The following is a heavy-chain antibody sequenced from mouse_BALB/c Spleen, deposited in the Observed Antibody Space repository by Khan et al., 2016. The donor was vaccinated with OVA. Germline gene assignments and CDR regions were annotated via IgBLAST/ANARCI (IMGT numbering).Heavy chain of an antibody. V-gene: IGHV5-9-3*01. CDR3: ARSAYGNFAY. J-gene: IGHJ3*01. D-gene: IGHD2-1*01. Sequence: EVELVESGGGLVKPGGSLKLSCAASGFSFSTYAMSCVRQTPEKRLVWVTTISSDGAYTYYPDNVTGRFTISRDNAKNILYLQMSSLRSEDTAMYYCARSAYGNFAYWGQGTLVTVSA. CDR2: ISSDGAYT. CDR1: GFSFSTYA.